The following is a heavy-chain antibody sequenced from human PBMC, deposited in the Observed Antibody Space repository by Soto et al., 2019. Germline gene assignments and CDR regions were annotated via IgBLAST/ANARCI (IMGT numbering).Heavy chain of an antibody. J-gene: IGHJ6*02. D-gene: IGHD2-8*02. CDR2: ISWKSGSI. Sequence: DVQLVESGGGLVQPGRSLRLSCAASGFSFDDYAMHWVRQAPGKGLEWVSGISWKSGSIGYADSVKGRFTISRDNAKNSLYLQMNSLRGDDTALYYCAKSTGGTANGLDVWGQGTTVAVSS. CDR1: GFSFDDYA. CDR3: AKSTGGTANGLDV. V-gene: IGHV3-9*01.